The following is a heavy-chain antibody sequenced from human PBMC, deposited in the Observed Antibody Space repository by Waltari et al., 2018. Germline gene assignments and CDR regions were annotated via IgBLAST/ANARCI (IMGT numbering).Heavy chain of an antibody. Sequence: QVQLQQWGAGLLKPSETLSLTCAVYGGSFSGYYWSWIRQPPGKGREWIGEINHSGSTNYNPSLKSRVTISVDTSKNQFSLKLSSVTAADTAVYYCARGPDFWSGYYNYYYYGMDVWGQGTTVTVSS. J-gene: IGHJ6*02. CDR1: GGSFSGYY. CDR2: INHSGST. D-gene: IGHD3-3*01. CDR3: ARGPDFWSGYYNYYYYGMDV. V-gene: IGHV4-34*01.